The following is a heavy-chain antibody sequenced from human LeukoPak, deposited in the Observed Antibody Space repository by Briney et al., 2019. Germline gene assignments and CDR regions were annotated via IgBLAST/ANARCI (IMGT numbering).Heavy chain of an antibody. Sequence: PSETLSLTCTVSGGSINSDNYYWAWIRHYPGKGLEWSGYIYYSGSTYYNPSLESRLTISIGTSQSQFSLKLSSVTAADTAVYYCARGYCNSATTNCHCDYWGQGTLVTVSS. CDR2: IYYSGST. D-gene: IGHD2/OR15-2a*01. J-gene: IGHJ4*02. V-gene: IGHV4-31*03. CDR3: ARGYCNSATTNCHCDY. CDR1: GGSINSDNYY.